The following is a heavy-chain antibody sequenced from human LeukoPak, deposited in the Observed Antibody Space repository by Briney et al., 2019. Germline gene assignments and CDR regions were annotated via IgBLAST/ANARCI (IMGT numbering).Heavy chain of an antibody. V-gene: IGHV4-39*01. D-gene: IGHD3-22*01. J-gene: IGHJ5*02. CDR1: GGSINTLSYY. CDR3: ARQSSGYYYGWFNP. Sequence: PSETLSLTCSVSGGSINTLSYYWGWVRPPPGKGLEWIGRIYYNGNTHYNPSLKSRVTMSVDTVKNQFSLNLNSVTAADTAVYYCARQSSGYYYGWFNPWGQGTLVTVSS. CDR2: IYYNGNT.